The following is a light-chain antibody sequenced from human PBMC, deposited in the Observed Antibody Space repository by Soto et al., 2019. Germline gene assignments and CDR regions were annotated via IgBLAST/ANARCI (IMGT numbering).Light chain of an antibody. Sequence: EIVMTQSPATLSVSPGERATLFCRASQSVSSNLAWYQQKAGQAPRLLIYGTSTRATGIPARFSGSGSGTDFTLSISSLQSEDFAVYDCQEYNNWPPLTFGGGSKVEIK. V-gene: IGKV3-15*01. CDR2: GTS. J-gene: IGKJ4*01. CDR1: QSVSSN. CDR3: QEYNNWPPLT.